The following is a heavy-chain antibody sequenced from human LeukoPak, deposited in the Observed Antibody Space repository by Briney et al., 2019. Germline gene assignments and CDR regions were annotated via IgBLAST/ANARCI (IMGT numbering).Heavy chain of an antibody. CDR2: ITADSGTT. V-gene: IGHV3-48*02. Sequence: GGSLRLSCAVSGFTFSTKSMNWVRQAPGKGLEWVSYITADSGTTYYADSVKGRFTISRDNAKNSLFLQMNSLRDEDTAVYFCAKTRSVATRAKDYWGQGTLVTVSS. J-gene: IGHJ4*02. D-gene: IGHD1-7*01. CDR1: GFTFSTKS. CDR3: AKTRSVATRAKDY.